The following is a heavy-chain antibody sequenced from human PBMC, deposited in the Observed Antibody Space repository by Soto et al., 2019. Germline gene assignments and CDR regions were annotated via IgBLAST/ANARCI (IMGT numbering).Heavy chain of an antibody. CDR1: GGTFSSYA. V-gene: IGHV1-69*13. CDR2: IIPIFGTA. CDR3: ARDGPGIVGATPWFDP. D-gene: IGHD1-26*01. J-gene: IGHJ5*02. Sequence: ASVKVSCKASGGTFSSYAISWVRQAPGQGLEWMGGIIPIFGTANYAQKFQGRVTITADESTSTAYMELSSLRSEDTAVYYCARDGPGIVGATPWFDPWGQVTLAPVSS.